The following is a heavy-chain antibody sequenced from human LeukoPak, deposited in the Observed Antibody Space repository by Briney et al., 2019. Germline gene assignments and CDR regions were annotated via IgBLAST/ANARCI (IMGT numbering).Heavy chain of an antibody. D-gene: IGHD2-2*01. CDR1: GFTFSSYA. CDR2: ISGSGDST. CDR3: ATGPAAPSGAFDI. Sequence: GGSLRLSCAASGFTFSSYAMSWVRQAPGKGLEWVSAISGSGDSTYYADSVKGQFTISRDNSKNTLYLQMNSLRAEDTAVYYCATGPAAPSGAFDIWGQGAMVTVSS. J-gene: IGHJ3*02. V-gene: IGHV3-23*01.